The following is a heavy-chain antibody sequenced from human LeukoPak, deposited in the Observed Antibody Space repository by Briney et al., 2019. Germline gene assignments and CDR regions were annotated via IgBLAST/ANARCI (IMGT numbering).Heavy chain of an antibody. V-gene: IGHV4-59*01. CDR1: GGSFSSYY. J-gene: IGHJ4*02. D-gene: IGHD5-18*01. CDR2: IYDTGTT. Sequence: SLTCTVSGGSFSSYYWSWVRQPPGRGLEWIGYIYDTGTTNYNPSLSSRVTISLDTSKNLFSLKLTSVTAADTAVYYCARGLTADSWGQGTLVTVSS. CDR3: ARGLTADS.